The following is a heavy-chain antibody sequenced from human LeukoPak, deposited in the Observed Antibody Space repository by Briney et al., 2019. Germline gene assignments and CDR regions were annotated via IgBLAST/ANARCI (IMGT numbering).Heavy chain of an antibody. CDR2: IYSGGST. V-gene: IGHV3-66*02. CDR3: ASRTYYYDSSGYLRDY. D-gene: IGHD3-22*01. Sequence: PGGSLRLSCAASGFTVSSNYMSWVRQAPGKGLEWVSVIYSGGSTYYADSVKGRFTISRDNSKNTLYLQMNSLRAEDTAVYYCASRTYYYDSSGYLRDYWGQGTLVTVSS. CDR1: GFTVSSNY. J-gene: IGHJ4*02.